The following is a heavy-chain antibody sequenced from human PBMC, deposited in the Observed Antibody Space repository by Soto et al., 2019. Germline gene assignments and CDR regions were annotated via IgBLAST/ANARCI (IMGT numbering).Heavy chain of an antibody. CDR3: ARDRPTIVRGATAFDT. CDR1: GSTFSRYT. CDR2: IIPILGIA. V-gene: IGHV1-69*04. D-gene: IGHD3-10*01. J-gene: IGHJ3*02. Sequence: GASGKVSWKGSGSTFSRYTISWGGPAPGQGLEWVGRIIPILGIANYAQKVQGRGTITADQSTSTAYMELSSLRSEDTAVYYCARDRPTIVRGATAFDTWGREPMVPVSS.